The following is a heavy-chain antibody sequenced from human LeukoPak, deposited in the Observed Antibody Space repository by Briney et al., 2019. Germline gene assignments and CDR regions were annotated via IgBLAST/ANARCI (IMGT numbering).Heavy chain of an antibody. J-gene: IGHJ6*03. V-gene: IGHV1-69*01. D-gene: IGHD5-18*01. CDR2: IIPIFGTA. Sequence: SVKVSCKASGGTFSSYAISWVRQAPGQGLEWMGGIIPIFGTANYARKFQGRVTITADESTSTAYMELSSLRSEDTAVYYCAREQPHYYYYMDVWGKGTTVTVSS. CDR3: AREQPHYYYYMDV. CDR1: GGTFSSYA.